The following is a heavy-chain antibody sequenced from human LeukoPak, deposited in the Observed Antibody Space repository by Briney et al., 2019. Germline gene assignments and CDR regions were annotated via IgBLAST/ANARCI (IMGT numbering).Heavy chain of an antibody. Sequence: PGGSLRLPCAASGFTFNSYAMHWVRQAPGKGLEYVSAISTSGGSTYYANSVKGRFTVSRDNSKNTLYLQVGSLTAEDMAVYYCARDQGAVVRGWTYFDYWGQGTLVTVSS. D-gene: IGHD3-10*01. J-gene: IGHJ4*02. CDR3: ARDQGAVVRGWTYFDY. CDR1: GFTFNSYA. V-gene: IGHV3-64*01. CDR2: ISTSGGST.